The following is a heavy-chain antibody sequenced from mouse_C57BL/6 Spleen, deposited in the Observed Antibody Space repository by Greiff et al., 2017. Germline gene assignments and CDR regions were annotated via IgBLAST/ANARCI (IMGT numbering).Heavy chain of an antibody. Sequence: QVQLQQPGAELVKPGASVKVSCKASGYTFTSYWMHWVKQRPGRGLEWIGRIHPSDSDTNYNQKFKGKATLTVDKSSSTAYMQLSSLTSEDSAVYYWAWIYYGNYDAMDYWGQGTSVTVSS. CDR3: AWIYYGNYDAMDY. V-gene: IGHV1-74*01. CDR1: GYTFTSYW. J-gene: IGHJ4*01. D-gene: IGHD2-1*01. CDR2: IHPSDSDT.